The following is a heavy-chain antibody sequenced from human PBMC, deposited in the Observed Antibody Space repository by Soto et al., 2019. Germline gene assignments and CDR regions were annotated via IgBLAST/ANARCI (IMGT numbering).Heavy chain of an antibody. CDR3: SKDLISRVAAFDS. CDR2: IRAKGYGGAT. J-gene: IGHJ4*02. D-gene: IGHD6-19*01. V-gene: IGHV3-49*05. CDR1: GFTFGDYA. Sequence: EVQLVESGGDLVKPGRSLRLSCTTSGFTFGDYAMGWFRQAPGKGLEWVSFIRAKGYGGATAYAASVRGRFTISRDDSSSIAYLQMDSLITEDTGVYYCSKDLISRVAAFDSWGQGTPVTVSS.